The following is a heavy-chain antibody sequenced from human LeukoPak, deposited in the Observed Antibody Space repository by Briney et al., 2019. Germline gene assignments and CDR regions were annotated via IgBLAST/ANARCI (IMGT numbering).Heavy chain of an antibody. Sequence: ESGPTLVNPTETLTLTCTVSGFSLSNARMGVSWIRQPPGKALEWLAHIFSNDEKSYSTSLKSRLTISKDTSKSQVVLTMTNMDSVDTATYYCARITGYCSGGSCRYFDYWGQGTLVTVSS. J-gene: IGHJ4*02. CDR2: IFSNDEK. CDR1: GFSLSNARMG. CDR3: ARITGYCSGGSCRYFDY. D-gene: IGHD2-15*01. V-gene: IGHV2-26*01.